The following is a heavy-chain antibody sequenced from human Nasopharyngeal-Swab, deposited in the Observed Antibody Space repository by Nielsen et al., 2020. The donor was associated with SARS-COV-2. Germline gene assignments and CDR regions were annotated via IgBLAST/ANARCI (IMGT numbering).Heavy chain of an antibody. CDR1: GYSISSGYY. Sequence: SETLSLTCAVSGYSISSGYYWGLIRQPPGKGLEWIGSIYHSGSTYYNPSLKSRVTISVDTSKNQFSLKLSSVTAADTAVCYCARRYGDFWSGHYFDYWGQGTLVTVSS. CDR2: IYHSGST. V-gene: IGHV4-38-2*01. CDR3: ARRYGDFWSGHYFDY. D-gene: IGHD3-3*01. J-gene: IGHJ4*02.